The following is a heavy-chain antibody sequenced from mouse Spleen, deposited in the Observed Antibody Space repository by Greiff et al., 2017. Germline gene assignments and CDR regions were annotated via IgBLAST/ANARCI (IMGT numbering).Heavy chain of an antibody. CDR2: ISSGGSYT. CDR1: GFTFSSYG. V-gene: IGHV5-6*01. J-gene: IGHJ3*01. Sequence: EVQLVESGGDLVKPGGSLKLSCAASGFTFSSYGMSWVRQTPDKRLEWVATISSGGSYTYYPDSVKGRFTISRDNAKNTLYLQMSSLKSEDTAMYYCARNDEGYGNFFAYWGQGTLVTVSA. D-gene: IGHD2-1*01. CDR3: ARNDEGYGNFFAY.